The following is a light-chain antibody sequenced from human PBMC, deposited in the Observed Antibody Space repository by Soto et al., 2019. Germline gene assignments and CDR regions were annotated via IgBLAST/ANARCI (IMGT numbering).Light chain of an antibody. CDR2: DAS. V-gene: IGKV1-5*01. J-gene: IGKJ2*01. CDR1: QSISSW. CDR3: QQYNSYSYT. Sequence: DIQMTQSPSTLSASVGDRVTITCRASQSISSWLAWYQHKPGKAPKLLIYDASSLESGVPSRFSGSGSGTEFTLIISTLQPDDFATNSCQQYNSYSYTFGQGTKLEIK.